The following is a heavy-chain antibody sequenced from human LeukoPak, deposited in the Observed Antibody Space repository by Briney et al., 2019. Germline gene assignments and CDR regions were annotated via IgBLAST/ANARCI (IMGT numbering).Heavy chain of an antibody. D-gene: IGHD3-22*01. J-gene: IGHJ1*01. Sequence: GGSLRLSCAASGFTFSDYYMSWIRQAPGKGLEWVSYISSSNSYTNYADSVKGRFYADSVKGRFTISRDNAKNPLYLQMNSLRAEDTAVYYCASLTYYFDSSGYYPGYFQHWGQGTLVTVSS. CDR2: ISSSNSYT. CDR1: GFTFSDYY. V-gene: IGHV3-11*03. CDR3: ASLTYYFDSSGYYPGYFQH.